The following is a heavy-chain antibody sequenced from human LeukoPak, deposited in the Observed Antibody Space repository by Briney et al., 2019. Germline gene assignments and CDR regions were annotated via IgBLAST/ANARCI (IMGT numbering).Heavy chain of an antibody. D-gene: IGHD3/OR15-3a*01. Sequence: PGGSLRLSCAASGFTFSHYAMYWVRQAPGKGLEWVALISHDGSVQYYADSVKGRFTISRDSPKNTLYLQMNSLRPEDTAVYYCARERTGFYAEYWGQGTLVTVSS. CDR3: ARERTGFYAEY. V-gene: IGHV3-30*04. CDR1: GFTFSHYA. CDR2: ISHDGSVQ. J-gene: IGHJ4*02.